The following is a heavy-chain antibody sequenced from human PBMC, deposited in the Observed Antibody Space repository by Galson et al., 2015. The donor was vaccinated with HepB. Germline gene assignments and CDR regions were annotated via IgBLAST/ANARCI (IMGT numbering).Heavy chain of an antibody. CDR2: IKSKSDRGTT. V-gene: IGHV3-15*01. Sequence: SLRLSCAASGFTFSYAWLTWVRQAPGKGLEWVGRIKSKSDRGTTDYAAPVRGRFPIARDDSKNTLYLQMDSLKTEDTAVYYCTRGNLDYWGQGTLVTVSS. CDR1: GFTFSYAW. CDR3: TRGNLDY. J-gene: IGHJ4*02.